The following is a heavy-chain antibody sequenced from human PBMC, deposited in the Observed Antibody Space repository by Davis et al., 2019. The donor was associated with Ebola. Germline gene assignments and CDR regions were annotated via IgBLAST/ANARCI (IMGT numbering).Heavy chain of an antibody. Sequence: PGGSLRLSCAASGFTFRGYAMSWVRQAPGKGLEWVSAITGSGVTPYYADSVKGRLTIPRDNSKNTLYLQMSSLRAEDTAVYYCARNDDFWSPYGMDVWGQGTTVIVSS. CDR2: ITGSGVTP. V-gene: IGHV3-23*01. CDR1: GFTFRGYA. D-gene: IGHD3-3*01. CDR3: ARNDDFWSPYGMDV. J-gene: IGHJ6*02.